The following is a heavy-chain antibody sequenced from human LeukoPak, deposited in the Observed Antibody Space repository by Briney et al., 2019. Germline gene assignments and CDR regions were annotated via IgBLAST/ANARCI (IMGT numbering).Heavy chain of an antibody. Sequence: SETLSLTCTVSGGSISSYYWSWIRQPPGKGLEWVGYIYYSGSTNYNPSLKSRVTISVDTSKNQFSLKLSSVTAADTAVYYCAGMYGSGSYGGYFDYWGQGTLVTVSS. CDR3: AGMYGSGSYGGYFDY. V-gene: IGHV4-59*12. J-gene: IGHJ4*02. D-gene: IGHD3-10*01. CDR1: GGSISSYY. CDR2: IYYSGST.